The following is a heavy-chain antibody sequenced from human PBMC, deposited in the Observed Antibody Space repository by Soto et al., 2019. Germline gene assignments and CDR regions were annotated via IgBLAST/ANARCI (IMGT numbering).Heavy chain of an antibody. CDR2: IYASGST. CDR3: ARGGMVIIPTATAFDY. Sequence: ETLSLTCTVSGGSISTYYWSWIRQPAGKGLEWIGRIYASGSTNYNPSLKSRVTMSVATSKNQFSLKLSSVTAADTAIYYCARGGMVIIPTATAFDYWGQGTLVTVSS. D-gene: IGHD2-2*01. J-gene: IGHJ4*02. CDR1: GGSISTYY. V-gene: IGHV4-4*07.